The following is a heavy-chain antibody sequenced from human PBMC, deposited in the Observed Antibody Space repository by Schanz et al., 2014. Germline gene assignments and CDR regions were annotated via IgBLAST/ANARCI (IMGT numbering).Heavy chain of an antibody. D-gene: IGHD6-19*01. J-gene: IGHJ4*02. CDR1: GFPFSDYF. CDR2: ISGSGGST. V-gene: IGHV3-23*04. CDR3: AASSGWHPSTDY. Sequence: VQLVDSGGGLVKPGGSLRLSCTASGFPFSDYFMAWIRQPPGKGLEWVIVISGSGGSTYYADSVKGRFTISRDNSKNTLYLQMNGLRGEDTAVYYCAASSGWHPSTDYWGQGTLVTVSS.